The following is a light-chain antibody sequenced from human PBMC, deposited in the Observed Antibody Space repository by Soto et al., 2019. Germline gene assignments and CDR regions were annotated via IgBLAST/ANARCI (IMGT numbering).Light chain of an antibody. CDR3: SSYTSSSTRV. Sequence: QSALTQPASVSGSPGQSITISCTGTSRDVGGYNYVSWYQQHPGKAPKLMIYDVSNLPSGVSNRFSGSKSGNTASLTISGLQAEDEADYYCSSYTSSSTRVFGTGTKVTVL. CDR1: SRDVGGYNY. CDR2: DVS. V-gene: IGLV2-14*01. J-gene: IGLJ1*01.